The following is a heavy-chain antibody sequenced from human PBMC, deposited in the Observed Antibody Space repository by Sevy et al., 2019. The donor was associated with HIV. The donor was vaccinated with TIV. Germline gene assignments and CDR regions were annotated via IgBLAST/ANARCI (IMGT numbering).Heavy chain of an antibody. CDR1: GFTFSTHA. D-gene: IGHD3-22*01. V-gene: IGHV3-30-3*01. Sequence: GGSLRLSCAASGFTFSTHAMHWVRQAPGKGLEWVAIISYDGNIEYYPDSVKGRFTISRDDSKNTLYLQMNSLRSEDTALYYCARDLGYKSTGYLPLFDNWGQGTLVTVSS. CDR2: ISYDGNIE. CDR3: ARDLGYKSTGYLPLFDN. J-gene: IGHJ4*02.